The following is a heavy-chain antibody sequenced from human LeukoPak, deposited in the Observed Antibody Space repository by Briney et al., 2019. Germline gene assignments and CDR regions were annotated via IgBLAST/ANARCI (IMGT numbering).Heavy chain of an antibody. V-gene: IGHV3-33*06. D-gene: IGHD6-13*01. J-gene: IGHJ4*02. CDR3: AKTDSSTWEIDY. CDR1: GFTFSSYG. Sequence: PGGSLRLSCAASGFTFSSYGMHWVRQAPGKGLEWVAVIWYDGSNIYDAASVKGRFTIYRDNSKTTLYLQMSSLRAEDTAVYYCAKTDSSTWEIDYWGQGTLVTVSS. CDR2: IWYDGSNI.